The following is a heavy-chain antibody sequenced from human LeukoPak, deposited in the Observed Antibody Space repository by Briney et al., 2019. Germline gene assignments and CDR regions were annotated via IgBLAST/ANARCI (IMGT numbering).Heavy chain of an antibody. CDR2: IIPIFGTA. CDR3: ASDPGYSSSWYRSAPDY. V-gene: IGHV1-69*13. J-gene: IGHJ4*02. CDR1: GGTFSSYA. D-gene: IGHD6-13*01. Sequence: VASVKVSCKASGGTFSSYAISWVRQAPGQGLERMGGIIPIFGTANYAQKFQGRVTNTADESTSTAYMELSSLRSEDTAVYYCASDPGYSSSWYRSAPDYWGQGTLVTVSS.